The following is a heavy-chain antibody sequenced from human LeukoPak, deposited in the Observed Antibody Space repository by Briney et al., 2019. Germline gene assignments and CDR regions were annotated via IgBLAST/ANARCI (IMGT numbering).Heavy chain of an antibody. J-gene: IGHJ6*03. CDR3: ARGFRVVPAAIVPQGYYYYYMDV. CDR1: GYTFTGYY. D-gene: IGHD2-2*01. V-gene: IGHV1-2*02. CDR2: INPNSGGT. Sequence: GASVKVSCKASGYTFTGYYMHWVRQAPGQGLEWMGCINPNSGGTNYTQKFQGRVTKTRDTSISTAYMELSRLRSDDTAVYYCARGFRVVPAAIVPQGYYYYYMDVWGKGTTVTVSS.